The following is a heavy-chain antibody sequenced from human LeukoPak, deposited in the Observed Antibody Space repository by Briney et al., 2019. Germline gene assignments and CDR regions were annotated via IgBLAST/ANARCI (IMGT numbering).Heavy chain of an antibody. D-gene: IGHD2-15*01. CDR2: IYHSGST. Sequence: SGTLSLTCAVSGGSISSSNWWSWVRQPPGKGLEWIGEIYHSGSTNYNPSLKSRVTISVDKSKNQFSLKLSSVTAADTAVYYCARVGAYCSGGSCPFDPWGQGTLVTVSS. CDR1: GGSISSSNW. V-gene: IGHV4-4*02. J-gene: IGHJ5*02. CDR3: ARVGAYCSGGSCPFDP.